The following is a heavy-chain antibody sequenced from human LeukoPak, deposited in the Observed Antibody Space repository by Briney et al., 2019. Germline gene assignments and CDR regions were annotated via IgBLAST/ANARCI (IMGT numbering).Heavy chain of an antibody. CDR3: ARDGIVVVPAAIRWFDP. V-gene: IGHV3-48*01. Sequence: PGGSLRLSCAASGFTFSSYSMNWVRQAPGKGLEWVSYISSSSSTIYYADSVKGRFTISRDNAKNSLYLQMNSLRAEDTAVYYCARDGIVVVPAAIRWFDPWGQGTLVTVSS. CDR2: ISSSSSTI. CDR1: GFTFSSYS. D-gene: IGHD2-2*01. J-gene: IGHJ5*02.